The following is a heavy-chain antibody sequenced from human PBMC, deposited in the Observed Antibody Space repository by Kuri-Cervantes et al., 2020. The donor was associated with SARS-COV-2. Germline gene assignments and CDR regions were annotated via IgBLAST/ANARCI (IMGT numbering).Heavy chain of an antibody. Sequence: GESLKISCAASGFTFSSYGMHWVRQAPGKGLEWVAFIRYDGSNKYYADSVRGRFTISRDNSKNTLYLQMNSLRAEDTAVYYCARPRDDSSGYAIFDYWGQGTLVTVSS. CDR3: ARPRDDSSGYAIFDY. V-gene: IGHV3-30*02. D-gene: IGHD3-22*01. CDR1: GFTFSSYG. CDR2: IRYDGSNK. J-gene: IGHJ4*02.